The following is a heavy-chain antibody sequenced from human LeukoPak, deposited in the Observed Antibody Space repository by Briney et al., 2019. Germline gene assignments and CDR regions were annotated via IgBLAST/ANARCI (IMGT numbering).Heavy chain of an antibody. CDR2: ISSSSSYI. J-gene: IGHJ3*02. Sequence: GGSLRLSCAASGFAFDDFGMNWVRQAPGKGLEWVSCISSSSSYIYYADSVKGRFTISRDNAKNSLYLQMNSLRAEDTAVYYCARTTSGYTYGSAFDIWGQGTMVTVSS. V-gene: IGHV3-21*01. CDR3: ARTTSGYTYGSAFDI. CDR1: GFAFDDFG. D-gene: IGHD5-18*01.